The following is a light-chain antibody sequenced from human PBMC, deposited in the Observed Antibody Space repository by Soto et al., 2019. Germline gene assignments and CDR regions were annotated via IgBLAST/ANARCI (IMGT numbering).Light chain of an antibody. CDR3: QQYNKRPPWT. V-gene: IGKV3-15*01. Sequence: EIVTTQSPATLSVSPGERATLSCWASQPISNDLAWYQQKPGQTPRLLIYGASTRVTGIPARFSGSGSGTEFTLTISSLQSEDFAVYYCQQYNKRPPWTFGQGTKV. J-gene: IGKJ1*01. CDR1: QPISND. CDR2: GAS.